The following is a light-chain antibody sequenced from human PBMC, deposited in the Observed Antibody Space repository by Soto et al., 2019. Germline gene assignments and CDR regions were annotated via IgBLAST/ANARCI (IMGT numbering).Light chain of an antibody. CDR1: QGISSW. CDR2: AAS. CDR3: QQADSFPLT. Sequence: DIQMTQSPSSVSASVGDRVTITCRASQGISSWLASYQQKPGKAPKLLIYAASSLESGVPSRFSGSGSGTDFTLTINSLQPEDFATYYCQQADSFPLTFGGGTKVDIK. V-gene: IGKV1-12*01. J-gene: IGKJ4*01.